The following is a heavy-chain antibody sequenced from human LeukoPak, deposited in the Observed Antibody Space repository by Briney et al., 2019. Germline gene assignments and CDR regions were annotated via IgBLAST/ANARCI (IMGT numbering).Heavy chain of an antibody. CDR2: INPSGGST. CDR3: AREDVVLVDAVRYYYYGMDV. Sequence: ASVRVSCKASGYNFISYYMHWVRQAPGQGLEWMGIINPSGGSTSYAQKFQDRVTMTRDTSTSTVYMELSSLKSEDTAVYYCAREDVVLVDAVRYYYYGMDVWGQGTTVTVSS. D-gene: IGHD2-8*01. J-gene: IGHJ6*02. CDR1: GYNFISYY. V-gene: IGHV1-46*01.